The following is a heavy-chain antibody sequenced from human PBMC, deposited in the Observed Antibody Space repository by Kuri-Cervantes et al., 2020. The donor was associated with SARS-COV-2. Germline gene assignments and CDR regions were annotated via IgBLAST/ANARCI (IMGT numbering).Heavy chain of an antibody. CDR2: IYSGGSST. Sequence: GESLKISCAASGFTFSSYAMSWVRQAPGKGLEWVSVIYSGGSSTYYADSAKGRFTISRDNSKNTLYLQMNSLRAEGTAVYYFXKDGDPDYWGQGTLVTVSS. CDR1: GFTFSSYA. D-gene: IGHD2-21*01. J-gene: IGHJ4*02. V-gene: IGHV3-23*03. CDR3: XKDGDPDY.